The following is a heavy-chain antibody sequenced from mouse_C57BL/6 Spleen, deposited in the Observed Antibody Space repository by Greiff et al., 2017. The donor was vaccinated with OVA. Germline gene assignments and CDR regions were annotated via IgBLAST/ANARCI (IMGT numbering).Heavy chain of an antibody. CDR1: GFTFSDYG. CDR3: ARASYSNSFDY. CDR2: ISSGSSTI. D-gene: IGHD2-5*01. V-gene: IGHV5-17*01. Sequence: EVNVVESRGGLVKPGGSLKLSCAASGFTFSDYGMHWVRQAPEKGLEWVAYISSGSSTIYYADTVKGRFTISRDNAKNTLFLQMTSLRSEDTAMYYCARASYSNSFDYWGQGTTLTVSS. J-gene: IGHJ2*01.